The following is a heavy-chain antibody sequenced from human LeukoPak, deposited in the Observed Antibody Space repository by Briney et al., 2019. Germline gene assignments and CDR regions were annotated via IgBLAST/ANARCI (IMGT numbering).Heavy chain of an antibody. Sequence: GRSLRLSCAASGFTFSSYGMHWVRQAPGKGLEWVAVISYDGSNKYYADSVKGRFTISRDNSKNSLYLQMNSLRAEDTAVYYCATYGSGSYYDYFDYWGQGTLVTVSS. CDR1: GFTFSSYG. D-gene: IGHD1-26*01. V-gene: IGHV3-30*03. CDR2: ISYDGSNK. J-gene: IGHJ4*02. CDR3: ATYGSGSYYDYFDY.